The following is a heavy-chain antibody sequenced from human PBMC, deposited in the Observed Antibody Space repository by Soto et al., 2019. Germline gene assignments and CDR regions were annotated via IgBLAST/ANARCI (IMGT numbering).Heavy chain of an antibody. CDR2: MNPGSGDT. Sequence: QVQLVQSGAEVKKPGASVKVSCKASGYTFTNNGVSWVRQATGQGLEWMGWMNPGSGDTGYAQKFRGRVTMTRDMSIATAYMELNSLTSEDTAIYYCARMESFGSLNWFDPWGQGTLVTVSS. CDR1: GYTFTNNG. CDR3: ARMESFGSLNWFDP. J-gene: IGHJ5*02. V-gene: IGHV1-8*02. D-gene: IGHD5-18*01.